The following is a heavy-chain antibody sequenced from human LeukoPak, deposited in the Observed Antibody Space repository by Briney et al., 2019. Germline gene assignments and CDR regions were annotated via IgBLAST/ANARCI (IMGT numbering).Heavy chain of an antibody. V-gene: IGHV3-48*03. D-gene: IGHD2-21*01. CDR2: ISTGDSTI. Sequence: AGGSLRLSCAGSGFTFRSYEMNWVRQAPGKGLEWVSYISTGDSTIYYADSVKGRFTISRDNANNSLYLQLNSLRAEDTAVYYCGRVNTYFVYWGEGSLVTVSS. CDR3: GRVNTYFVY. J-gene: IGHJ4*02. CDR1: GFTFRSYE.